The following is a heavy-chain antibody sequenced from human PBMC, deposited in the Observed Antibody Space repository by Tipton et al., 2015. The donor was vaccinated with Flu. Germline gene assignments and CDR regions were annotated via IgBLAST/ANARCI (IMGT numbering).Heavy chain of an antibody. V-gene: IGHV3-7*03. CDR3: AKDAYSLGGFHPFFDY. CDR1: GFTFSNYW. D-gene: IGHD1-26*01. Sequence: SLRLSCAASGFTFSNYWMSWIRQAPRKGLEWVAHISQDGSEKYYVDSVKGRFTISRDNAKKSLYLQMNSLRAEDTAVYYCAKDAYSLGGFHPFFDYWGQGTLVTVSS. J-gene: IGHJ4*02. CDR2: ISQDGSEK.